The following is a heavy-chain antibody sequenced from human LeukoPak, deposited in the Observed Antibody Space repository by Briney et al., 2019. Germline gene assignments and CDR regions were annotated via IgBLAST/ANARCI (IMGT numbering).Heavy chain of an antibody. CDR3: ARRNSSGWYYYFDS. J-gene: IGHJ4*02. Sequence: GGSLRLSCAPSGFTFSSYSMNWVRQAPGKGLEWVSYISGSSRSIYYADSVKGRFTISRDNAKNSMYLQMNSLRAEDTAVYYSARRNSSGWYYYFDSWGQRTLVTVSS. CDR2: ISGSSRSI. D-gene: IGHD6-19*01. V-gene: IGHV3-48*04. CDR1: GFTFSSYS.